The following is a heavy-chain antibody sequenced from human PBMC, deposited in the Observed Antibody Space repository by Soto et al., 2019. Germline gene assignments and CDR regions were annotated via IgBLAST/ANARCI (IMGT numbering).Heavy chain of an antibody. D-gene: IGHD6-13*01. J-gene: IGHJ4*02. CDR3: ARRAAAASTYDY. Sequence: PSETLSLTCTVSGGSISSSYWSWIRQPPGKGLEWIGYIYYSGSTNYNPSIKSRVTISVDTSKNQFSLKLSSVTAADTAVYYCARRAAAASTYDYWGQGTLVTVPQ. CDR1: GGSISSSY. V-gene: IGHV4-59*08. CDR2: IYYSGST.